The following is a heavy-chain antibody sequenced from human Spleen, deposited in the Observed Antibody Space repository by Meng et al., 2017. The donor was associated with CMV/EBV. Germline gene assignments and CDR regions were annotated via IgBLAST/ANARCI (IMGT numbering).Heavy chain of an antibody. J-gene: IGHJ4*02. D-gene: IGHD2-2*01. CDR2: IYYSGST. V-gene: IGHV4-31*03. Sequence: SETLSLTCTVSGGSISSGGYYWSWIRQHPGKGLEWIGYIYYSGSTYYNPSLKSRVTISVDTSKNQFSLKLSSVTAADTAVYYCARPTSRYCSSTSCQYSSSWPFDYWGQGTLVTVSS. CDR3: ARPTSRYCSSTSCQYSSSWPFDY. CDR1: GGSISSGGYY.